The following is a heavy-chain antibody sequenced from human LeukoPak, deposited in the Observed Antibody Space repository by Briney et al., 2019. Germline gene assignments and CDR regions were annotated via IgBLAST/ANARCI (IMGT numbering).Heavy chain of an antibody. CDR3: ARASSKQLAGYLPDGFDI. CDR2: IRSSGTYV. J-gene: IGHJ3*02. Sequence: PGGSLRLSCAASGFTFSSYTMNWVRQAPGKGLEWVSSIRSSGTYVYYADSVKGRFTISRDNAKNSLSLQMNSLRADDAAVYYCARASSKQLAGYLPDGFDIWGQGTMVTVPS. CDR1: GFTFSSYT. D-gene: IGHD3-9*01. V-gene: IGHV3-21*01.